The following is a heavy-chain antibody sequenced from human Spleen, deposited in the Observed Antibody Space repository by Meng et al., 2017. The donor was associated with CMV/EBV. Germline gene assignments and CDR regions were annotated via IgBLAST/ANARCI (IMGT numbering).Heavy chain of an antibody. Sequence: LKISCAASGFTFSDYHMSWIRQAPGKGLEWVSYISWSGNTVSYADSVKGRFTISRDNAKKSLYLQMNSLRAEDTAVYYCARGRGGIYWVDYWGQGTLVTVSS. CDR3: ARGRGGIYWVDY. V-gene: IGHV3-11*04. CDR1: GFTFSDYH. CDR2: ISWSGNTV. J-gene: IGHJ4*02. D-gene: IGHD1-26*01.